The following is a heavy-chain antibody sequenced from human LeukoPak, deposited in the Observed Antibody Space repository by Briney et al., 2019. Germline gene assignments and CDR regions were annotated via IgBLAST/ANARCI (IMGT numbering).Heavy chain of an antibody. CDR3: ARPHGAMREDAFDI. D-gene: IGHD4-17*01. V-gene: IGHV4-4*07. Sequence: SETLSLTCTVSGGSISSYYWSWIRQPAGEGLEWIGRLHTSGSTHYNPSLKSRVTMSVDTSKNQFSLKLSSVTAADMAVYYCARPHGAMREDAFDIWGQGTMVTVSS. J-gene: IGHJ3*02. CDR2: LHTSGST. CDR1: GGSISSYY.